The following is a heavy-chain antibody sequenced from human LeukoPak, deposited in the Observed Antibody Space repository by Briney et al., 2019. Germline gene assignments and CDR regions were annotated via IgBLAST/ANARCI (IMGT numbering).Heavy chain of an antibody. CDR3: ARGPGMATRNFDY. Sequence: SETLSLTCAVYGGSFSGYYWSWIRQPPGKRLEWIGEINHSGSTNYNPSLKSRVTISVDTSKNQFSLKLSSVTAADTAVYYCARGPGMATRNFDYWGQGTLVTVSS. V-gene: IGHV4-34*01. CDR2: INHSGST. CDR1: GGSFSGYY. J-gene: IGHJ4*02. D-gene: IGHD5-24*01.